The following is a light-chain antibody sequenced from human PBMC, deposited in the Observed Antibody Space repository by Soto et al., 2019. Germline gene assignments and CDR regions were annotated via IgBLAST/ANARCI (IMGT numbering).Light chain of an antibody. CDR2: AAS. J-gene: IGKJ4*01. CDR3: QQVESYPST. CDR1: QDIRNA. Sequence: GDSVTITCRASQDIRNASSWYQQKPGKAPKLLIYAASTLQSGVPSRFSGSGSGTDFTLTISSLQPEDFATYFCQQVESYPSTFGGGTKVDIK. V-gene: IGKV1-6*01.